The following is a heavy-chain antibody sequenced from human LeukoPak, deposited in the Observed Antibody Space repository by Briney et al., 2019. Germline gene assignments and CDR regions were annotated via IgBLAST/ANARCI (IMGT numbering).Heavy chain of an antibody. D-gene: IGHD6-13*01. CDR3: ARDRSIAAPNPWSMDV. V-gene: IGHV1-18*01. Sequence: ASVKVSCKASGYTFTSYGISWVRQAPGQGLEWMGWISAYNGNTNYAQKLQGRVTMTTDTSTSTAYMELRSLRSDDTAVYYCARDRSIAAPNPWSMDVWGQGTTVTVSS. J-gene: IGHJ6*02. CDR1: GYTFTSYG. CDR2: ISAYNGNT.